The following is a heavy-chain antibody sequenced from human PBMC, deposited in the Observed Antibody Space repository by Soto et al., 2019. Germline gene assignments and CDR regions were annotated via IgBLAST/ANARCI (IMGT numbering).Heavy chain of an antibody. CDR3: ARAVAGLAGDDY. J-gene: IGHJ4*02. CDR1: GGTFSSYA. Sequence: SVKVSCKASGGTFSSYAISWVRQAPGQGLEWMGGIIPIFGTADYAQKFQGRVTITADESTSTAYMDLSSLRSDDTAVYYCARAVAGLAGDDYWGQGTLVTVSS. D-gene: IGHD6-19*01. V-gene: IGHV1-69*13. CDR2: IIPIFGTA.